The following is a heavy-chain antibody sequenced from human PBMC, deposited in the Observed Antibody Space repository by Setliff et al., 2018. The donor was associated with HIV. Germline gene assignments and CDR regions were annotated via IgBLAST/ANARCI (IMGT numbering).Heavy chain of an antibody. Sequence: SETLSLTCTVSGGSISSSSYYWGWIRQPPGKGLEWIGYIYYRGSTYYNPSLKSRVTISVDTSKNQFSLRLTSMTAADTAVYYCARDSDDSGFWDAFNIWGQGTMVTVSS. J-gene: IGHJ3*02. CDR2: IYYRGST. CDR3: ARDSDDSGFWDAFNI. D-gene: IGHD3-22*01. V-gene: IGHV4-39*07. CDR1: GGSISSSSYY.